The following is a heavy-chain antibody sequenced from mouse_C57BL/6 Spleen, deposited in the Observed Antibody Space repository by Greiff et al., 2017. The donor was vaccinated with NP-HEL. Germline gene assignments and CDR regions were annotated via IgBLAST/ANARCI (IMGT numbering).Heavy chain of an antibody. J-gene: IGHJ4*01. CDR1: GFTFSSYG. Sequence: EVQRVESGGDLVKPGGSLKLSCAASGFTFSSYGMSWVRQTPDKRLEWVATISSGGSYTYYPDSVKGRFTISRDNAKNTLYLQMSSLKSEDTAMYYCARQTTVVASNAMDYWGQGTSVTVSS. CDR3: ARQTTVVASNAMDY. V-gene: IGHV5-6*01. D-gene: IGHD1-1*01. CDR2: ISSGGSYT.